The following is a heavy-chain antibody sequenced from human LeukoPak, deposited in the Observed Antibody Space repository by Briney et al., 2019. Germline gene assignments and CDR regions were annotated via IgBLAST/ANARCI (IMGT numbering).Heavy chain of an antibody. D-gene: IGHD1-26*01. CDR2: FDPEDGET. V-gene: IGHV1-24*01. CDR3: ATDISGSYFYDY. J-gene: IGHJ4*02. Sequence: ASVKVSCKVSGYTLTELSMHWVRQAPGKGLEWMGGFDPEDGETIYAQKFQGRVTMTEDTSTDTAYMELSSLRSEDTAVYYCATDISGSYFYDYWGQGTLVTVPS. CDR1: GYTLTELS.